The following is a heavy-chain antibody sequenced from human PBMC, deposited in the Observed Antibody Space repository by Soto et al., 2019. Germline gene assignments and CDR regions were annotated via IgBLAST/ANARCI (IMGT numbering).Heavy chain of an antibody. V-gene: IGHV4-39*01. Sequence: SETLSLTCSVSGDSISSSSQYWGWIRQPPGKGLEWIGSIHYSGTPYYNPSLKSRVTILVDTSKNQLSLRLSSVTAADTAVYYCARHWIAGSSIPWGQGTMVTVSS. J-gene: IGHJ5*02. D-gene: IGHD2-21*01. CDR1: GDSISSSSQY. CDR2: IHYSGTP. CDR3: ARHWIAGSSIP.